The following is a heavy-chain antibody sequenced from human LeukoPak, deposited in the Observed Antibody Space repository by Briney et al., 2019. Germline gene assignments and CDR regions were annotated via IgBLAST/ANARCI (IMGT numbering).Heavy chain of an antibody. Sequence: GASVKVSCKASGYTFTSYGISWVRQAPGQGLEWMGWISAYNGNTNYAQKLQGRVTMTTDISTSTAYMELRSLRSDDTAVYYCAREMDSYTAMVYTLDYWGQGTLVTVSS. CDR1: GYTFTSYG. CDR2: ISAYNGNT. J-gene: IGHJ4*02. D-gene: IGHD5-18*01. V-gene: IGHV1-18*04. CDR3: AREMDSYTAMVYTLDY.